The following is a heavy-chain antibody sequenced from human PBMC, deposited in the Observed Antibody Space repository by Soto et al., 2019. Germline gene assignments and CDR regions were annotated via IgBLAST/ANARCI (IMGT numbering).Heavy chain of an antibody. D-gene: IGHD3-22*01. CDR1: GFPFSDSG. CDR2: ISVHSGKT. J-gene: IGHJ4*02. CDR3: ARQKVWLFRPDY. V-gene: IGHV1-18*01. Sequence: QVQLVQSGAEMKKPGASVKVSCKASGFPFSDSGIAWVRQAPGQGLEWMAWISVHSGKTNYAQALQDRVTLTTDTSTNTAYMELSSLRSDDTAVYYCARQKVWLFRPDYWGQGTLVTVSS.